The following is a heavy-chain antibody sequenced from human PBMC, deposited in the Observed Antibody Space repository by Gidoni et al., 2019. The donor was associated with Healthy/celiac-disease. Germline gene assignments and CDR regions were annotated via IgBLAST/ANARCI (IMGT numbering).Heavy chain of an antibody. V-gene: IGHV1-69*01. J-gene: IGHJ5*02. CDR2: IIPIFGTA. CDR1: GGTFTSYA. D-gene: IGHD2-21*02. Sequence: QVQLVQSGAEVKKPGSSVKVSCKASGGTFTSYAISWVRQAPGQGLEWMGGIIPIFGTANYAQKCQGRVTITADESTSTAYMELSSLRSEDTAVYYCARDGRAAYCGGDCYYNWFDPWGQGTLVTVSS. CDR3: ARDGRAAYCGGDCYYNWFDP.